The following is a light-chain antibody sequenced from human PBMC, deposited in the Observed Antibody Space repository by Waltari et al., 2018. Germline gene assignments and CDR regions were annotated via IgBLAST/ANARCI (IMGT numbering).Light chain of an antibody. CDR3: GSWDSSLSGHV. V-gene: IGLV1-51*01. CDR2: DRE. Sequence: QSVLTQPPSVSAAPGQKVTISCSGSRSNIGNNYVSWYQPFPGTAPKLLIYDREKRPSGIRDRFSGSKSGTSATLDITGLQTGDEADYYCGSWDSSLSGHVFGTGTKVTVL. CDR1: RSNIGNNY. J-gene: IGLJ1*01.